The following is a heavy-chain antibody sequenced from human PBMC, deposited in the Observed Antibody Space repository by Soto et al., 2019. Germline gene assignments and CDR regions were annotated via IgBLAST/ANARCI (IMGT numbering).Heavy chain of an antibody. J-gene: IGHJ4*02. CDR3: ARGPITMIGYYFDY. V-gene: IGHV1-3*01. D-gene: IGHD3-10*02. Sequence: SVKGACKASGYTFTSDARHCGRLAPGQRLEWMGWINAGNGNTKYSQKFQGRVTITRDTSASTAYMELSSLRSEDTAVYYCARGPITMIGYYFDYWGQGTLVTVSS. CDR1: GYTFTSDA. CDR2: INAGNGNT.